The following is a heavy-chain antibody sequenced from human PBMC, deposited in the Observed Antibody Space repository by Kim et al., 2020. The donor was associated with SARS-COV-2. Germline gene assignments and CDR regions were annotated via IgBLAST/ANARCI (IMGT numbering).Heavy chain of an antibody. J-gene: IGHJ4*02. Sequence: ASVKVSCKASGYTFTGYYMHWVRQAPGQGLEWMGRINPNSGGTNYAQKFQGRVTMTRDTSISTAYMELSRLRSDDTAVYYCARELLWFGELFFDYWGQGTLVTVSS. CDR1: GYTFTGYY. CDR3: ARELLWFGELFFDY. CDR2: INPNSGGT. V-gene: IGHV1-2*06. D-gene: IGHD3-10*01.